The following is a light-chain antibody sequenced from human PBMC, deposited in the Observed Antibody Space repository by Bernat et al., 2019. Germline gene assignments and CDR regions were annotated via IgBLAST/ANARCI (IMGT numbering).Light chain of an antibody. CDR1: NIGSES. CDR2: DDD. Sequence: SYVLTQPPSVSVAPGKKASITCGGNNIGSESVHWYQQKPGQAPVLVVYDDDDRPSGIPERVSGSNSGNTATLTISRVEAGDEADYYCQVWDSSGDHWVFGGGTKLTVL. V-gene: IGLV3-21*03. J-gene: IGLJ3*02. CDR3: QVWDSSGDHWV.